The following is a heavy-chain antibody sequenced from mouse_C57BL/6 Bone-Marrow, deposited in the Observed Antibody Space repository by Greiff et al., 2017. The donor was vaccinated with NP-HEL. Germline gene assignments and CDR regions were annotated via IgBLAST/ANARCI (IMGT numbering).Heavy chain of an antibody. D-gene: IGHD1-1*01. CDR1: GFNIKNTY. CDR3: AAYYYGSSYLSWFAY. J-gene: IGHJ3*01. Sequence: EVQLQQSVAELVRPGASVKLSCTASGFNIKNTYMHWVKQRPEQGLEWIGRIDPANGNTKYAPKFQGKATITADTSSNTAYLQLSSLTSEDTAIYYCAAYYYGSSYLSWFAYWGQGTLVTVSA. V-gene: IGHV14-3*01. CDR2: IDPANGNT.